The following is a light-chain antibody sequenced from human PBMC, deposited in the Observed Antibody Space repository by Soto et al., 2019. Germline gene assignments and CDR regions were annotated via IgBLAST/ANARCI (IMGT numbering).Light chain of an antibody. J-gene: IGKJ1*01. CDR2: KAS. V-gene: IGKV1-5*03. Sequence: DIQMTQSPSTLSASVGDRVTITCRASQTISSWLAWYQQKPGKAPKLLIYKASSLESGVSSRFSGSGSGTEFTLTISSLQPGDFATYYCQQYNSYSRTFGRGTKVEIK. CDR1: QTISSW. CDR3: QQYNSYSRT.